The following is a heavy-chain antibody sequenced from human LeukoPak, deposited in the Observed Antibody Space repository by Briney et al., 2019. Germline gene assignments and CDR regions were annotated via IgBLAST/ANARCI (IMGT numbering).Heavy chain of an antibody. Sequence: GGSLRLSCSASGFTFSTYAMHWVRQAPGKGLEYVSVISSNGGTTCYADSVKGRFTISRDNSKNTLYLQMSSLRAEDTALYYCVRDGRGCSSTSCYGDYWGQGTLVTVSS. CDR3: VRDGRGCSSTSCYGDY. CDR1: GFTFSTYA. V-gene: IGHV3-64D*09. J-gene: IGHJ4*02. D-gene: IGHD2-2*01. CDR2: ISSNGGTT.